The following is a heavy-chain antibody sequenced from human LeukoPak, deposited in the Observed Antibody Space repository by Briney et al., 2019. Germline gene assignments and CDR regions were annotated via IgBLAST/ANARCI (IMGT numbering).Heavy chain of an antibody. CDR2: ICYSGST. CDR1: GGSISSSSHY. J-gene: IGHJ4*02. Sequence: SETLSLTCTVSGGSISSSSHYWGWIRQPPGKGLEWIGSICYSGSTYYNPSLKSRVTISVDTSKNQFSLKLSSVTAADTAVYYCARHGWGVCGGDCYPTPYYFDYWGQGTLVTVSS. D-gene: IGHD2-21*02. V-gene: IGHV4-39*01. CDR3: ARHGWGVCGGDCYPTPYYFDY.